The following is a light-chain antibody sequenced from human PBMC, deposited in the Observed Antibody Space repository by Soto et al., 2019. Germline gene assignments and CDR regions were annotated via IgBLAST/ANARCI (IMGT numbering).Light chain of an antibody. CDR2: EGS. CDR3: CSYAVFSPLL. J-gene: IGLJ2*01. CDR1: SSDVDNYGY. V-gene: IGLV2-23*01. Sequence: QSALTQPPSASGSPGQSVTISCTGISSDVDNYGYVSWYQQHPGKAPKLMIYEGSKRPSGVSNRFSGSKSGNTASLTISGLQAEDEADYYCCSYAVFSPLLFGGGTKVTVL.